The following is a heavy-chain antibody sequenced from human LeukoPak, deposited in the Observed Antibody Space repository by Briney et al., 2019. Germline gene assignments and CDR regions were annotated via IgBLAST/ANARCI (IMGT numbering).Heavy chain of an antibody. D-gene: IGHD3-10*01. Sequence: GGSLRLSCAASGFTFSSYGMHWVRQAPGKGLGWVAFIRYDGSNKYYADSVKGRFTISRDNSKNTLYLQMNSLRAEDTAVYYCAKDVVEGLWFGEGFDPWGQGTLVTVSS. V-gene: IGHV3-30*02. CDR1: GFTFSSYG. CDR3: AKDVVEGLWFGEGFDP. J-gene: IGHJ5*02. CDR2: IRYDGSNK.